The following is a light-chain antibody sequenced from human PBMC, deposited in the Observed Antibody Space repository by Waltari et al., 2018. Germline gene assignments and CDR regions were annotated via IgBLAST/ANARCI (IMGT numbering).Light chain of an antibody. Sequence: DIQMTQSPSSLSASVGDSVTLTCQASQDISNYLNWYQQKPGKAPKLLIYDASNLETGVPSRFSGSGSGTDFTFTISSLQPEDIATYYCQQYDNLPVFGPGTKVDIK. CDR3: QQYDNLPV. V-gene: IGKV1-33*01. J-gene: IGKJ3*01. CDR2: DAS. CDR1: QDISNY.